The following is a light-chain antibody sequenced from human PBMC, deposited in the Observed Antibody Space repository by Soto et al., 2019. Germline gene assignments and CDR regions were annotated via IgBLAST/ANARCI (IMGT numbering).Light chain of an antibody. J-gene: IGKJ1*01. CDR2: GAF. CDR1: ESITSTY. CDR3: QRYGTSPWS. Sequence: IVLTQSPGTLSLSPGERATLYCRASESITSTYLSWYKQKPGRPPRLVIYGAFNRATGVPDRFSATGSGTDFSLTISGLEPEDSAVYFCQRYGTSPWSFGQGTKLEIK. V-gene: IGKV3-20*01.